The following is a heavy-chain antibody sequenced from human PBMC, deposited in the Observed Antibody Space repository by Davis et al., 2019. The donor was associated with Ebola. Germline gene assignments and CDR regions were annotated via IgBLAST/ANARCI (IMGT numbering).Heavy chain of an antibody. CDR1: GFTFSSYW. D-gene: IGHD6-19*01. V-gene: IGHV3-23*01. Sequence: PGGSLRLSCAASGFTFSSYWMHWVRQAPGKGLVWVSRISGSGGDPHYADSVKGRFTISRDNSKNTLYLQMNSLRAEDTAVFYCAKRATVKVAGANYYNAMDVWGKGTTVTVSS. J-gene: IGHJ6*04. CDR3: AKRATVKVAGANYYNAMDV. CDR2: ISGSGGDP.